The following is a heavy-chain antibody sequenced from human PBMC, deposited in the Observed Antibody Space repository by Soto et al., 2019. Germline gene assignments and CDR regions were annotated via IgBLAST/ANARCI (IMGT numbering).Heavy chain of an antibody. J-gene: IGHJ6*02. D-gene: IGHD5-12*01. V-gene: IGHV3-30-3*01. Sequence: VGSLRLSCAASGFTFSSYAMHWVRQAPGKGLEWVAVISYDGSNKYYADSVKGRFTISRDNSKNTLYLQMNSLRAEDTAVYYCARVEVDGYNYYYYYGMDVWGQGTTVTVSS. CDR2: ISYDGSNK. CDR1: GFTFSSYA. CDR3: ARVEVDGYNYYYYYGMDV.